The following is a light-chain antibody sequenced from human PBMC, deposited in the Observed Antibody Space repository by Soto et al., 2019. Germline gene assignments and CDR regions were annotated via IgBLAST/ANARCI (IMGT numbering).Light chain of an antibody. J-gene: IGKJ1*01. V-gene: IGKV1-5*01. Sequence: DIQLTQSPSTLPASVGDRVTITCLASQSIRNWLAWYHQRPGTAPKLLIYHASTLESGVSSRFSGSGSGTEFTLTISGLQPDDFATNYRQQYTSYSFGQGTKVDIK. CDR1: QSIRNW. CDR2: HAS. CDR3: QQYTSYS.